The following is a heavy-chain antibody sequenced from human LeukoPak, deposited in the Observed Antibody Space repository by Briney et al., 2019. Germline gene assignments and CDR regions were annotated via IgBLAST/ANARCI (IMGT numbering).Heavy chain of an antibody. Sequence: SETLSLTCAVYGGSISGYYWSWIRQPPGKGLEWIGEINHSGSTNYNPSLKSRVTISVDTSKNQFSLKLTSVTAADTAVYYRTRLVVHYGDYGMDVWGQGTTVTVSS. J-gene: IGHJ6*02. V-gene: IGHV4-34*01. CDR2: INHSGST. D-gene: IGHD4-17*01. CDR3: TRLVVHYGDYGMDV. CDR1: GGSISGYY.